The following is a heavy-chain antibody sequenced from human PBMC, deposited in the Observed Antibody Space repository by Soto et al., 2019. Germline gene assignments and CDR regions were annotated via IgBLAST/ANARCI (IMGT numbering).Heavy chain of an antibody. J-gene: IGHJ4*02. CDR1: GYTFTSYY. Sequence: ASVKVSCKASGYTFTSYYMHWVRQAPGQGLEWMGIIDPSGGSTSYAQKFQGRVTMTRDTSTSTVYMELSSLRSEDTAVYYCARDGKGIAAAGYYFDYWGQGTLVTVSS. CDR2: IDPSGGST. CDR3: ARDGKGIAAAGYYFDY. V-gene: IGHV1-46*01. D-gene: IGHD6-13*01.